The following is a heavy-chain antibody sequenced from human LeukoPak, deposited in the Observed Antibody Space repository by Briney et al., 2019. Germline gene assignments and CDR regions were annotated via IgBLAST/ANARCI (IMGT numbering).Heavy chain of an antibody. CDR1: GYTFTGYY. D-gene: IGHD6-6*01. Sequence: GASVKVSCKASGYTFTGYYMHWVRQAPGQGLEWMGWINPNSGGTNYAQKFQGRVTMTRDTSISTAHMELSRLRSDDTAVYYCARESLASSLNYYYYGMDVWGQGTTVTVSS. CDR2: INPNSGGT. V-gene: IGHV1-2*02. J-gene: IGHJ6*02. CDR3: ARESLASSLNYYYYGMDV.